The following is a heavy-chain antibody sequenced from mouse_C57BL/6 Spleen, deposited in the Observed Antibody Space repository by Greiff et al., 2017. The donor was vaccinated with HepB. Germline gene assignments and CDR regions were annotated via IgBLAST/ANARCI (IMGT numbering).Heavy chain of an antibody. V-gene: IGHV5-17*01. CDR1: GFTFSDYG. CDR3: ARYNWDDYFDY. J-gene: IGHJ2*01. D-gene: IGHD4-1*02. Sequence: DVQLQESGGGLVKPGGSLKLSCAASGFTFSDYGMHWVRQAPEKGLEWVAYISSGSSTIYYADTVKGRFTISRDNAKNTLFLQMTSLRSEDTAMYYCARYNWDDYFDYWGQGTTLTVSS. CDR2: ISSGSSTI.